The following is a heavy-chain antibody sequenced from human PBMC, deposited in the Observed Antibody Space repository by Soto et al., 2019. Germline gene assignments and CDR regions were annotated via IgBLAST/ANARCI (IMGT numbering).Heavy chain of an antibody. J-gene: IGHJ6*02. CDR2: IIPIFGTA. CDR1: RVAFSKFI. V-gene: IGHV1-69*01. D-gene: IGHD6-19*01. Sequence: QAQLEQSGGEVKKPGSSVKVSCKASRVAFSKFIVTWVRQAPGLGLEWVGGIIPIFGTANYAQKFQGRVTITADESTSTSYMEVNNLRSAYTAVYYCAKVRYSSPMGYYYGMDVWGQGTTVTVSS. CDR3: AKVRYSSPMGYYYGMDV.